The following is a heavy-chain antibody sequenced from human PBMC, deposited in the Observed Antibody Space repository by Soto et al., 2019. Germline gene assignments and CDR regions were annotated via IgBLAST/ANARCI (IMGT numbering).Heavy chain of an antibody. CDR1: GFTFSDYA. V-gene: IGHV3-30*18. Sequence: VKLVESGGGVVQPGRSLRLSCAASGFTFSDYAMHWVRQSPGKGLEWVAVVSHDGRNTHYADSVKGRFTISRDSSKNTVSLEMTSLRAEDTAVYYCAKGGRQWLVTSDFNYWGQGTLVTVSS. D-gene: IGHD6-19*01. J-gene: IGHJ4*02. CDR3: AKGGRQWLVTSDFNY. CDR2: VSHDGRNT.